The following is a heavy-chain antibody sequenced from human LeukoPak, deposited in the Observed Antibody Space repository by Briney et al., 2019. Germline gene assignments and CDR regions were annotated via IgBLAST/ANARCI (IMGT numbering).Heavy chain of an antibody. CDR2: ISAYNGNT. CDR3: ARFFCSNPARIAAQLGPCYYYYMDV. D-gene: IGHD6-13*01. CDR1: GYTFTSYG. V-gene: IGHV1-18*01. Sequence: GASVKVSCKASGYTFTSYGISWVRQAPGQGLEWMGWISAYNGNTNYAQKLQGRVTMTTDTSTSTAYMELRSLRSDDTAVYYCARFFCSNPARIAAQLGPCYYYYMDVWGKGTTVTVSS. J-gene: IGHJ6*03.